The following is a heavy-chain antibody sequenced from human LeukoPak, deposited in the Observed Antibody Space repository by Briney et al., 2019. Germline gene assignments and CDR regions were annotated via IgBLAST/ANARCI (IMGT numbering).Heavy chain of an antibody. CDR2: IKQDGSEK. CDR3: ARDQTYYDYVWGSYRTARTFDY. V-gene: IGHV3-7*01. D-gene: IGHD3-16*02. J-gene: IGHJ4*02. CDR1: GGSFSGYY. Sequence: PSETLSLTCAVYGGSFSGYYWSWVRQAPGKGLEWVANIKQDGSEKYYVDSVKGRFTISRDNAKNSLYLQMNSLRAEDTAVYYCARDQTYYDYVWGSYRTARTFDYWGQGTLVTVSS.